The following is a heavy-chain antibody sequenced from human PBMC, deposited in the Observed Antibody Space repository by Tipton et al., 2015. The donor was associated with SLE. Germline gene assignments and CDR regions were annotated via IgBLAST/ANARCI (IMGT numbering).Heavy chain of an antibody. V-gene: IGHV4-4*07. D-gene: IGHD2-2*01. CDR2: IYTNENT. CDR1: GGSISSYY. Sequence: TLSLTCTVSGGSISSYYWSWIRQPAGGGLGWIGRIYTNENTNYNPSLKSRVTMSVDTSKNHFSLKLISVTAADTAVYYCVVCSPSSCSYFDYGGQGRLVTVSS. J-gene: IGHJ4*02. CDR3: VVCSPSSCSYFDY.